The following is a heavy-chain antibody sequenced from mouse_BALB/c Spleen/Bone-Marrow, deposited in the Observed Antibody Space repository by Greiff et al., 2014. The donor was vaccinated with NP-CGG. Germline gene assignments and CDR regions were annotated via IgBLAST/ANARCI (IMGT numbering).Heavy chain of an antibody. V-gene: IGHV5-12-2*01. J-gene: IGHJ3*01. Sequence: EVKLMESGGGLVQPGGSLKLSCAASGFTFSSYTMSWVRRTPEKRLEWVAYISNGGGSTYYPDTVKGRFTISRDNAKNTLYLQMSSLKSEDTAMYYCARRYDYGYGPFAYWGQGTLVTVSA. CDR2: ISNGGGST. D-gene: IGHD1-2*01. CDR3: ARRYDYGYGPFAY. CDR1: GFTFSSYT.